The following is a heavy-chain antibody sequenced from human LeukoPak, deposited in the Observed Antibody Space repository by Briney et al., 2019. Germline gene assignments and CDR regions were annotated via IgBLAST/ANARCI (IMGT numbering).Heavy chain of an antibody. Sequence: VGSLRLSCAASGFPLSGYWMHWVRQGPGKGLVWVSRINSDGRSTAYADSVKGRFTISRDNAKNTLYLQMDSLRAEDTAVYYCARAMITSTTSPEHWGEGTMVTVSS. CDR2: INSDGRST. CDR3: ARAMITSTTSPEH. J-gene: IGHJ1*01. D-gene: IGHD3-16*01. V-gene: IGHV3-74*03. CDR1: GFPLSGYW.